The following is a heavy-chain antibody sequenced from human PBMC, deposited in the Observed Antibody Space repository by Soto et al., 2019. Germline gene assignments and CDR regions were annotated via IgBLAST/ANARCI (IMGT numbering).Heavy chain of an antibody. CDR2: ISGSGGST. V-gene: IGHV3-23*01. CDR1: GFTFSSYA. Sequence: GGSLRLSCAASGFTFSSYAMSWVRQAPGKGLEWVSAISGSGGSTYYADSVKGRFTISRDNSKNTLYLQMNSLRAEDTAVYYCAKDRGRGIAAARWSNWFDPWGQGTLVTVSS. D-gene: IGHD6-13*01. CDR3: AKDRGRGIAAARWSNWFDP. J-gene: IGHJ5*02.